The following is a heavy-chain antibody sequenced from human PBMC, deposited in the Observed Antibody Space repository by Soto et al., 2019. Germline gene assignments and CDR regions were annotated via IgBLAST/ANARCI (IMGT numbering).Heavy chain of an antibody. V-gene: IGHV3-30*18. J-gene: IGHJ4*02. Sequence: GGSLRLSCAASGFTFSSYGMHWVRQAPGKGLEWVAVISYDGSNKYYADSVKGRFTISRDNSKNTLYLQMNSLRAEDTAVYYCAKDPAYCGGDCYFLHLVVSSPPDYWGQGTLVTVSS. CDR2: ISYDGSNK. D-gene: IGHD2-21*02. CDR3: AKDPAYCGGDCYFLHLVVSSPPDY. CDR1: GFTFSSYG.